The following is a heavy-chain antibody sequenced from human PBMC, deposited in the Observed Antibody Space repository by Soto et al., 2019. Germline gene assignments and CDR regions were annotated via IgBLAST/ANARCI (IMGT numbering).Heavy chain of an antibody. J-gene: IGHJ4*02. CDR1: GFSFRNYE. CDR3: VREWAKGTLDY. Sequence: GGSLRLSCVGSGFSFRNYEMNWVRQAPGKGLEWISYIISTGGTTYYAESVKGRFTISRDNAKNSLYLQMNSLRADDTAVYYCVREWAKGTLDYWGRGTLVTVSS. D-gene: IGHD1-1*01. V-gene: IGHV3-48*03. CDR2: IISTGGTT.